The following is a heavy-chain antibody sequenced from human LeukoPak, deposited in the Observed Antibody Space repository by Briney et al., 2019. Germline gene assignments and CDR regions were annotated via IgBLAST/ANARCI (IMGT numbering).Heavy chain of an antibody. CDR2: IYYSGST. D-gene: IGHD3-9*01. J-gene: IGHJ4*02. V-gene: IGHV4-31*03. CDR1: GGSISSGGYY. CDR3: ASGDSDILTGYYPPHY. Sequence: PSQTLSLTCTVSGGSISSGGYYWSWIRQHPRKGLEWIGYIYYSGSTYYNPSLKSRVTISVDTSKNQFSLKLSSVTAADTAVYYCASGDSDILTGYYPPHYWGQGTLVTVSS.